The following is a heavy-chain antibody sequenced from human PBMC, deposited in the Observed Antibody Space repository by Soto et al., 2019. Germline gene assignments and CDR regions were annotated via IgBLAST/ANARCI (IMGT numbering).Heavy chain of an antibody. J-gene: IGHJ4*02. D-gene: IGHD5-18*01. Sequence: GGSLRLSCAASGFSFSSYGMHWVRQGPGKGLEWVALIYYDGSNKYYADSVKGRFTISRDNSKNTLYLQMNSLRAEDTAVYYCARDEYPGAYSFGYYFDNWGQGTLVTVSS. CDR1: GFSFSSYG. V-gene: IGHV3-33*01. CDR2: IYYDGSNK. CDR3: ARDEYPGAYSFGYYFDN.